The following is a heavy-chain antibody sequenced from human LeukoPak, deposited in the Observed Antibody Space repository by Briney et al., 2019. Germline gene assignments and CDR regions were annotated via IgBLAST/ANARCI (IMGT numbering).Heavy chain of an antibody. V-gene: IGHV1-46*01. J-gene: IGHJ4*02. Sequence: ASVKVSCKASGYTFTSYYMHWVRQAPGQGLEWMGIINPSAGSTSYAQKFQGRVTMTRDMSTSTVYMELSSLRSEDTAVYYCARRGYSSTSCRPFFLDYWGQGTLVTASS. CDR1: GYTFTSYY. D-gene: IGHD2-2*01. CDR2: INPSAGST. CDR3: ARRGYSSTSCRPFFLDY.